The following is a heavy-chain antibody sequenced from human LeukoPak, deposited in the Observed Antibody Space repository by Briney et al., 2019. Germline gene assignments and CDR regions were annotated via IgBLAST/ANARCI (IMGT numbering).Heavy chain of an antibody. CDR2: IYYSGST. CDR1: GGSISSSSYY. CDR3: ARRSLSLMYRPPLDGTSDRLPCNAFDI. V-gene: IGHV4-39*07. J-gene: IGHJ3*02. Sequence: SETLSLTFTVSGGSISSSSYYWGWIRQPPGKGLEWIGSIYYSGSTYYNPSLKSRVTISVDTSKNQFSLKLSSVTAADTAVYYCARRSLSLMYRPPLDGTSDRLPCNAFDIWGQGTMVTVSS. D-gene: IGHD1-1*01.